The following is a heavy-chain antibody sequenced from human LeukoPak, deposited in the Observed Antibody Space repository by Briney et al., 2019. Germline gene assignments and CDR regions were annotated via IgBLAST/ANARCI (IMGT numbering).Heavy chain of an antibody. CDR2: IYYSGST. CDR1: GGSISSYY. CDR3: ARVHSGSYGDWFDP. V-gene: IGHV4-59*01. Sequence: ASETLSLTCTVSGGSISSYYWSWIRQPPGKGLEWIGYIYYSGSTNYNPSLESRVTISVDTSKNQFSLKLSSVTAADTAVYYCARVHSGSYGDWFDPWGQGTLVTVSS. J-gene: IGHJ5*02. D-gene: IGHD1-26*01.